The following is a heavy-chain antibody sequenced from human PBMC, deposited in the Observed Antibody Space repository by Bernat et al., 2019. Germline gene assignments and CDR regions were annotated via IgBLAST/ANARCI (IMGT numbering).Heavy chain of an antibody. CDR2: IEHGGAT. Sequence: QVQLQESGPGLVKPSETLSLTCDVSGASINSYWWSWVRQPPGKGLEWIGEIEHGGATNYNPSLKSRVTISVDKSKTKFSLKLSSVTDADTALYYCARNGAYCIEVWGQGTTVTVS. J-gene: IGHJ6*02. CDR3: ARNGAYCIEV. D-gene: IGHD2-21*01. CDR1: GASINSYW. V-gene: IGHV4-4*02.